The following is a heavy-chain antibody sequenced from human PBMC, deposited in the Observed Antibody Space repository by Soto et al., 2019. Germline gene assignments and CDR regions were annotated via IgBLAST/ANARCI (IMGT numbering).Heavy chain of an antibody. Sequence: SETLSLTCTVSGGSISSYYWSWIRQPPGKGLEWIGYIYYSGSTNYNPSLRSRVTISVDTSKNQFSLKLSSVTAADTAVYYCARRYGKNAFDIWGQGTMVTVS. J-gene: IGHJ3*02. V-gene: IGHV4-59*01. D-gene: IGHD5-18*01. CDR1: GGSISSYY. CDR3: ARRYGKNAFDI. CDR2: IYYSGST.